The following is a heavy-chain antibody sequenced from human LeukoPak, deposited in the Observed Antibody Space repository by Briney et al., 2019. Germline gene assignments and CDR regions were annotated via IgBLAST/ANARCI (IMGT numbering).Heavy chain of an antibody. CDR3: ARVYCSGGSCYSDNDAFDI. CDR2: IKQDGSEK. D-gene: IGHD2-15*01. J-gene: IGHJ3*02. V-gene: IGHV3-7*01. CDR1: GFTFSSHW. Sequence: SGGSLRLSCAASGFTFSSHWMSWVRQAPGKGLDWVANIKQDGSEKYYVDSVKGRFTISRDNAKNSLYLQMNSLRAEDTAVYYCARVYCSGGSCYSDNDAFDIWGQGTMVTVSS.